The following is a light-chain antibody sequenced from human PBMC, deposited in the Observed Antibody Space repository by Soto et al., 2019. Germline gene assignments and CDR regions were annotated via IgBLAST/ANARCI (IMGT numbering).Light chain of an antibody. CDR1: QGISNY. J-gene: IGKJ1*01. Sequence: DIQMTQSPSSLSASVGDRVTITCRASQGISNYLAWYQQKPGKVPKLLIYAASTLQSGFPSRFSGSGSGTHFTLTISSLQPEDVATYYCQKCNSASWAFGQGTKVDIK. CDR2: AAS. V-gene: IGKV1-27*01. CDR3: QKCNSASWA.